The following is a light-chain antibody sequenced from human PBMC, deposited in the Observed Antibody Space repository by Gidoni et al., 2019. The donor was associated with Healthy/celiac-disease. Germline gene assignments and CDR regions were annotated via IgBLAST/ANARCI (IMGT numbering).Light chain of an antibody. Sequence: ELVLTQSPATLSLSPGERATLSCRASQSVSSDLAWYQQKPGQAPRLLIYDASNRATGIPARFSGSGSGTDFTLTISSLEPEDFAVYYCQQRSNWPPVTFGGGTKVEIK. CDR3: QQRSNWPPVT. CDR2: DAS. J-gene: IGKJ4*01. V-gene: IGKV3-11*01. CDR1: QSVSSD.